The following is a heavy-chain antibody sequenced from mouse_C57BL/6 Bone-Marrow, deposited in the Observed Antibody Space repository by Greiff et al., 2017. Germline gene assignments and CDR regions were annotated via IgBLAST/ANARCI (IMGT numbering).Heavy chain of an antibody. V-gene: IGHV1-9*01. D-gene: IGHD1-1*01. CDR1: GYTFTGYW. CDR3: ARPTTVVAAVGFAY. CDR2: IVPGSGST. Sequence: QVQLQQSGAELMKPGASVKLSCKATGYTFTGYWIEWVKQRPGHGLEWIGEIVPGSGSTYYNEKFKGKATFTADTSSNTAYMQLRSLTTEDSAIYDCARPTTVVAAVGFAYWGQGTLVTVSA. J-gene: IGHJ3*01.